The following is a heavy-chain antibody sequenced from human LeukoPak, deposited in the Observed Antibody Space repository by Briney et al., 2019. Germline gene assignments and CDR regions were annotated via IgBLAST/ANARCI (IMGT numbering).Heavy chain of an antibody. CDR3: ARHGGPQQLPPLYYGMDV. V-gene: IGHV4-59*08. D-gene: IGHD6-13*01. Sequence: SETLSLTCTVSGGSISSYYWSWIRQPPGKGLEWIGYIYYSGSTNYNPSLKSRVTISVDTSKNQFSLKLSSVTAADTAVYYCARHGGPQQLPPLYYGMDVWGQGTTVTVSS. J-gene: IGHJ6*02. CDR1: GGSISSYY. CDR2: IYYSGST.